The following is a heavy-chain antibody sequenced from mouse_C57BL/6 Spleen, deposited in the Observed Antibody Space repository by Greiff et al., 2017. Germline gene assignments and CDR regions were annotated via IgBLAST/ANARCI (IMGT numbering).Heavy chain of an antibody. CDR3: ARPYDHYFDY. Sequence: EVKLQESGPELVKPGASVKIPCKASGYTFTDYNMDWVKQSHGKSLEWIGDINPNNGGTIYNQKFKGKATLTVDKSSSTAYMELRSLTSEDTAVYYCARPYDHYFDYWGQGTTLTVSS. J-gene: IGHJ2*01. D-gene: IGHD2-3*01. CDR1: GYTFTDYN. CDR2: INPNNGGT. V-gene: IGHV1-18*01.